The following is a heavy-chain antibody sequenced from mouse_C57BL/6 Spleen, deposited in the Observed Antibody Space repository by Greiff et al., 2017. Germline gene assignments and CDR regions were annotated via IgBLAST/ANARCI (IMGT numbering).Heavy chain of an antibody. D-gene: IGHD1-1*01. CDR2: IYPRDGST. Sequence: VQLQQSDAELVKPGASVKISCKVSGYTFTDHTIHWMKQRPEQGLEWIGYIYPRDGSTKYNEKFKGKAALTADKSSSTAYMQLKSLTSEDSAVYFCAKRGLLRSGYFDYWGQGTTLTVSS. J-gene: IGHJ2*01. V-gene: IGHV1-78*01. CDR1: GYTFTDHT. CDR3: AKRGLLRSGYFDY.